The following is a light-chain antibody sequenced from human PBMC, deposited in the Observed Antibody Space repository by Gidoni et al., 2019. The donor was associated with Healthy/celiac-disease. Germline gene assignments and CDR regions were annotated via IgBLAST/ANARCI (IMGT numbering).Light chain of an antibody. CDR3: QQYGSSPPEYT. CDR1: QSVSSSY. V-gene: IGKV3-20*01. CDR2: GAS. Sequence: EIVLTQSPGTLSLSPRERATLSCRASQSVSSSYLAWYQQKPGQAPRLLIYGASSRATGIPDRFSGSRSGTDFTLTISRLEPEDFAVYYCQQYGSSPPEYTFGQGTKLEIK. J-gene: IGKJ2*01.